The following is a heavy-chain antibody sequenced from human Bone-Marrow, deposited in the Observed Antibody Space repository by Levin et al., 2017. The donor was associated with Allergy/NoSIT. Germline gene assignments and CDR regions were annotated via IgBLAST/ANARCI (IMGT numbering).Heavy chain of an antibody. CDR1: GYTFTSYG. J-gene: IGHJ4*02. CDR3: ARWEGEGSGWYMMGY. Sequence: ASVKVSCKASGYTFTSYGISWVRQAPGQGLEWMGWISAYNGNTNYAQKLQGRVTMTTDTSTSTAYMELRSLRSDDTAVYYCARWEGEGSGWYMMGYWGQGTLVTVSS. V-gene: IGHV1-18*01. CDR2: ISAYNGNT. D-gene: IGHD6-19*01.